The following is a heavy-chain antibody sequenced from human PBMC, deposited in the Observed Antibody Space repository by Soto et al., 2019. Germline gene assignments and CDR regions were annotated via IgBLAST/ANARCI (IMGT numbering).Heavy chain of an antibody. J-gene: IGHJ5*02. V-gene: IGHV1-46*01. CDR2: INPSGGST. D-gene: IGHD2-8*01. CDR3: ARGLFIVLMVYATRTGFDP. CDR1: GYTFTSYY. Sequence: ASVKVSCKASGYTFTSYYMHWVRQTPGQGLEWMGIINPSGGSTSYAQKFQGRVTMTRDTSTSTVYMELSSLRSEDTAVYYCARGLFIVLMVYATRTGFDPWGQGTLVTVSS.